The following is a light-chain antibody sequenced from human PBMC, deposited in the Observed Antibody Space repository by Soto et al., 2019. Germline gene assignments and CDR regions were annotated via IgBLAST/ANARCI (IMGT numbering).Light chain of an antibody. J-gene: IGLJ1*01. V-gene: IGLV3-21*02. CDR1: NIGSKT. CDR2: DDS. Sequence: SYELTQPPSVSVAPGQTARITCGGHNIGSKTVHWYQQMPGQAPVLVIYDDSDRPSGIPERFSGSNSGNTATLTISRVEAGDEAVYYCQVWGTTSDQLYVFGTGTKVTVL. CDR3: QVWGTTSDQLYV.